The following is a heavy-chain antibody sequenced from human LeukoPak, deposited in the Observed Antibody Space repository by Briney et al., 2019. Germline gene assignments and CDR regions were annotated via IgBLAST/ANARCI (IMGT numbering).Heavy chain of an antibody. Sequence: GGALRLSCAASGFTFSSYALSWVRQAPGKGLEWVSAISDSGGRTYYADSVKGRFTISRDNSTNTLYLQMNSLRAEDTAVYYCATYDFWSGYGVGYWGQGTLVTVSS. CDR1: GFTFSSYA. D-gene: IGHD3-3*01. CDR2: ISDSGGRT. CDR3: ATYDFWSGYGVGY. J-gene: IGHJ4*02. V-gene: IGHV3-23*01.